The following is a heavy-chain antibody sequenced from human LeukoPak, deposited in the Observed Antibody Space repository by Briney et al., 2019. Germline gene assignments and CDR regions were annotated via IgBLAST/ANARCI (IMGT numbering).Heavy chain of an antibody. CDR1: GFDFFEYS. D-gene: IGHD3-10*01. Sequence: GGSLRLSCAASGFDFFEYSMHWVRQAPGKGLKWVAVISYDDRNENQYGDSLGGRFIISRDNSLDTLYLQINRLTVEDTGVYFCAREGHGSGRQIDYWGQGTRVTV. J-gene: IGHJ4*02. V-gene: IGHV3-30*04. CDR2: ISYDDRNEN. CDR3: AREGHGSGRQIDY.